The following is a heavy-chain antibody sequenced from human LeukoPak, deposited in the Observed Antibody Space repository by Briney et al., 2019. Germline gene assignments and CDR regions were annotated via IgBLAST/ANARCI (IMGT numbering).Heavy chain of an antibody. CDR1: GFTFSTYA. V-gene: IGHV3-23*01. CDR3: ANWIGSSSRDY. J-gene: IGHJ4*02. D-gene: IGHD6-6*01. CDR2: INSNGDEI. Sequence: LSGGSLRLSCAASGFTFSTYAMTWVRQAPGKGLEWVSGINSNGDEIYYAGSVRGRFTISRDNSNNALYLQMDSLRAEDTAVYYCANWIGSSSRDYWGQGTLVTVSS.